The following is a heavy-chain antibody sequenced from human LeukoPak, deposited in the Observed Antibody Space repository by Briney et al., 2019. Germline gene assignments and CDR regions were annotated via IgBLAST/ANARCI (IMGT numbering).Heavy chain of an antibody. CDR2: IYHSGST. J-gene: IGHJ4*02. V-gene: IGHV4-38-2*02. Sequence: SETLSLTCTVSGFSISSGFYWGWVRQPPGKGLEWIGSIYHSGSTFYNPSLKSRVTTSVDTSQNQFSLKLSSVTAADTAVYFCAGYGDYVSYWGQGTLVTISS. CDR1: GFSISSGFY. CDR3: AGYGDYVSY. D-gene: IGHD4-17*01.